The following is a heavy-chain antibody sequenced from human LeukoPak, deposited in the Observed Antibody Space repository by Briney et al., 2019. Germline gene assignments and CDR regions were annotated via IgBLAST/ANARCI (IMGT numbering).Heavy chain of an antibody. Sequence: KPSETRSLTCSVSGGSFSSTSYYWGWVRQPPGTGLEWIGRIYYSGSTYYKPSLKSRVTISVDTSKNRFSLKLSSVTAADTAVYYCTRLPWGSGGSGSFDYWGQGTLVTVSS. V-gene: IGHV4-39*01. CDR3: TRLPWGSGGSGSFDY. CDR1: GGSFSSTSYY. J-gene: IGHJ4*02. CDR2: IYYSGST. D-gene: IGHD6-25*01.